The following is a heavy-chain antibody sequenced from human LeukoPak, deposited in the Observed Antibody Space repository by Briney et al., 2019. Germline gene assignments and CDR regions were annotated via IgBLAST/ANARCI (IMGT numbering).Heavy chain of an antibody. CDR1: GFTFSDYY. D-gene: IGHD6-6*01. V-gene: IGHV3-11*01. CDR3: ARGYSSSHDAFDI. CDR2: ISSSGSTI. Sequence: GGSLRLSCAASGFTFSDYYMSWIRQAPGKALEWVSYISSSGSTIYYADSVKGRFTISRDNAKNSLYLQMNSLRAEDTAVYYCARGYSSSHDAFDIWGQGTMVTVSS. J-gene: IGHJ3*02.